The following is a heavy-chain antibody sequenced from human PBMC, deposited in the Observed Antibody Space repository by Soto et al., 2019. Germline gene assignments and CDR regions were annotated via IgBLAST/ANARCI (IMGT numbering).Heavy chain of an antibody. CDR1: GGTFSSYT. D-gene: IGHD2-2*01. CDR2: IIPILGIA. J-gene: IGHJ4*02. V-gene: IGHV1-69*02. Sequence: SVKVSCKASGGTFSSYTISWVRQAPGQGLEWMGRIIPILGIANYAQKFQGRVTITADKSTSTAYMELSSLRSEDTAVYYCARAPLPDIVVVPAAMALDYWGQGTLVTVSS. CDR3: ARAPLPDIVVVPAAMALDY.